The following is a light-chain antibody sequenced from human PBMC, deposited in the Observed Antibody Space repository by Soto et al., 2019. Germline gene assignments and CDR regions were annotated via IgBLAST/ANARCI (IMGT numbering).Light chain of an antibody. CDR1: KSVSFH. CDR2: GAF. V-gene: IGKV3-15*01. CDR3: QQYKNWPPLT. J-gene: IGKJ4*01. Sequence: EIVMTQSPATLSVSPGETATLSCRASKSVSFHLAWYQQKPGQGPRLLIYGAFTRATGIPARFSGSGSGTDFTLTISSLQSEDFAVYYCQQYKNWPPLTFGGGTKVEIK.